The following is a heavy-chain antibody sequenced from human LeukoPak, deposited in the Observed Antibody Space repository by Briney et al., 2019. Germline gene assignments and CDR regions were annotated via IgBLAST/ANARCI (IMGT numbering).Heavy chain of an antibody. D-gene: IGHD3-22*01. CDR2: IYPGDSDT. V-gene: IGHV5-51*01. CDR3: ARQFLVGYYYDSSGYYHDAFDI. CDR1: GYSFTSYW. J-gene: IGHJ3*02. Sequence: GESLKISCKGSGYSFTSYWIGWVRQMPGKGLEWMGIIYPGDSDTRYSPSFQGQVTISADKSISTAYLQWSSLKASDTAMYYCARQFLVGYYYDSSGYYHDAFDIWGQGTMVTVSS.